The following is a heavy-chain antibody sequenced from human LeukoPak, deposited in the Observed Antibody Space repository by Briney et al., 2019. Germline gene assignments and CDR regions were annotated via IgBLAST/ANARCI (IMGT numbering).Heavy chain of an antibody. J-gene: IGHJ3*02. CDR1: GYSFTNYW. Sequence: GESLKISYKGFGYSFTNYWIGWVRQMPGKGLEWMGIIYPGDSDTGYSPSFQGQVTISADKSISTTYLQWSSLKASDTAMYYCARRSRQEGYNYDSNSLRKAFDIWGQGTMVTVS. V-gene: IGHV5-51*01. D-gene: IGHD3-22*01. CDR2: IYPGDSDT. CDR3: ARRSRQEGYNYDSNSLRKAFDI.